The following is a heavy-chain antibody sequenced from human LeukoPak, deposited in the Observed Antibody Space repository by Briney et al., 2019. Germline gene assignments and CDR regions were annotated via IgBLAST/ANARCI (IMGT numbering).Heavy chain of an antibody. CDR1: GFTFSSYG. Sequence: PGRSLRLSCAASGFTFSSYGMHWVRQAPGKGLEWVAVIWYDGSNKYYADSVKGRFTISRDNSKNTVYLQMNSLRAEDTAVYYCARDGGYGGNRGMDVWGQGTTVTVSS. J-gene: IGHJ6*02. CDR3: ARDGGYGGNRGMDV. V-gene: IGHV3-33*01. D-gene: IGHD4-23*01. CDR2: IWYDGSNK.